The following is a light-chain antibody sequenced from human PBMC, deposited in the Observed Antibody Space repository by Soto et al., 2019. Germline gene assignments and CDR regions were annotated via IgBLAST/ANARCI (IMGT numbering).Light chain of an antibody. CDR2: GAS. Sequence: EIVMTQSPAALSVSPGERATLSCRASQSVSSNLAWYQQKPGQAPRLLIYGASTRATGIPVRFSGSGSGTEFTLTIRSLQSEEFAVYYCRQYNNWPSFTFGPGTKVAIK. CDR3: RQYNNWPSFT. V-gene: IGKV3-15*01. CDR1: QSVSSN. J-gene: IGKJ3*01.